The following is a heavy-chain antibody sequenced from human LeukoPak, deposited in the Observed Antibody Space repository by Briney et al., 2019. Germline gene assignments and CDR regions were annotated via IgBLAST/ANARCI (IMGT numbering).Heavy chain of an antibody. D-gene: IGHD3-22*01. J-gene: IGHJ3*02. CDR3: ARTYYYDSSGSSDDVFDI. Sequence: GESLKISCKSSGYSFTTYWNAWVRQMPGKGLEWMGIIYPGDSDIRYSPSFQGLVTISADKSISTAYLQWSSLQNSDTAIYYCARTYYYDSSGSSDDVFDIWGQGTMVTVSS. CDR1: GYSFTTYW. CDR2: IYPGDSDI. V-gene: IGHV5-51*01.